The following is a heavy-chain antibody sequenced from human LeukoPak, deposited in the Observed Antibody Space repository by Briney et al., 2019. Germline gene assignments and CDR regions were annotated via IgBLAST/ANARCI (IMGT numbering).Heavy chain of an antibody. CDR2: INHSGST. J-gene: IGHJ3*02. CDR1: GGSSSGYY. D-gene: IGHD2-21*02. Sequence: SETLSLTCAVYGGSSSGYYWSWIRQPPGKGLEWIGEINHSGSTNYNPSLKSRVTISVDTSKNQFSLKLSSVTAADTAVYYCARFRLVEVTAPPDAFDIWGQGTMVTVSS. CDR3: ARFRLVEVTAPPDAFDI. V-gene: IGHV4-34*01.